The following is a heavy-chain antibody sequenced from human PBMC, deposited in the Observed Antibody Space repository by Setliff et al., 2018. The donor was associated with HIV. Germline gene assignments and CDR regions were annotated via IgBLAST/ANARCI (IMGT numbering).Heavy chain of an antibody. V-gene: IGHV3-30*02. D-gene: IGHD1-7*01. CDR1: GFTFSAHG. CDR3: AKDGDYANWDYDAFDI. J-gene: IGHJ3*02. Sequence: PGGSLRLSCAASGFTFSAHGMHWVRQDPGKGLEWVAFINYDVSYEYYADSVKGRVTISRDNSKNTVDLQMNSLRPEDTAVYYCAKDGDYANWDYDAFDIWGQGTLVTVSS. CDR2: INYDVSYE.